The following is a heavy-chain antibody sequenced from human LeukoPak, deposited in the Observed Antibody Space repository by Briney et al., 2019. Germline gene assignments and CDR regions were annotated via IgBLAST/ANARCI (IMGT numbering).Heavy chain of an antibody. J-gene: IGHJ4*02. V-gene: IGHV3-30*02. CDR3: ARDQCSATRCYGSPGY. Sequence: PGGSLRLSCAASGFTFSYGWMNWVRQAPGKGLEWVAFIRYDGSDERYADSVKGRFTMSRDNSKNTLYLQMNSLRAEDTALYYCARDQCSATRCYGSPGYWGQGTLVTVSS. CDR2: IRYDGSDE. CDR1: GFTFSYGW. D-gene: IGHD2-15*01.